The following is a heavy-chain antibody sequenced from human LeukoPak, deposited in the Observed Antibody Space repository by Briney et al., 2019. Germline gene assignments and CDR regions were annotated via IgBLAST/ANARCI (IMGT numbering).Heavy chain of an antibody. V-gene: IGHV1-2*02. CDR2: INPNSGGT. CDR1: GYTFTDYY. D-gene: IGHD7-27*01. CDR3: ARGGHKNLDQLGRRGDY. Sequence: ASVNVPCRASGYTFTDYYIHWVRQAPGQGLEWMGWINPNSGGTNYTQSFQGRLTMARDTSISAAYIELSRLRSDDTAVYYCARGGHKNLDQLGRRGDYWGQGTLLSVSS. J-gene: IGHJ4*02.